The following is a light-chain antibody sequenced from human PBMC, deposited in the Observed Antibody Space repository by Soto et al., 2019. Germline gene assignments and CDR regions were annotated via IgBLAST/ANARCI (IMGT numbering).Light chain of an antibody. CDR3: QQRSNWPRT. V-gene: IGKV3-11*01. CDR1: QSVSSY. CDR2: DAS. Sequence: EIVLTQSPSTLSLSPGERATLSCRASQSVSSYLAWYQQKPGQAPRLLIYDASNRATGIPARFSGSGSWTDFTPTISSLEPEDFAVYYCQQRSNWPRTFGPGTKVDIK. J-gene: IGKJ3*01.